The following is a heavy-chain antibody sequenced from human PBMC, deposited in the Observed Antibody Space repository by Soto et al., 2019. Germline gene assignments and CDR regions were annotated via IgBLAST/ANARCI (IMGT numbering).Heavy chain of an antibody. CDR3: ARGERRGYCSSTSCYLRVGFDY. D-gene: IGHD2-2*03. Sequence: QVQLQQWGAGLLKPSETLSLTCAVYGGSFSGYYWSWIRQPPGKGLEWIGEINHSGSTNYNPSLKIRVTISVDTSKNQFSLKLSSVTAADTAVYYCARGERRGYCSSTSCYLRVGFDYWGQGTLVTVSS. CDR2: INHSGST. CDR1: GGSFSGYY. V-gene: IGHV4-34*01. J-gene: IGHJ4*02.